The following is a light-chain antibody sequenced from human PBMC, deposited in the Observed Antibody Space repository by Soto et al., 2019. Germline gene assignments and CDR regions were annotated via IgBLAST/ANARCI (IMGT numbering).Light chain of an antibody. CDR3: QQYNSYLYT. CDR2: DAS. Sequence: DIQMTQSPSTLSASVGDRVTITCRASQSISSWFAWDQQKPGKAPKLLIYDASSLESVVPSRFSGSVSGTEFTLTISSLQPDEVATYYCQQYNSYLYTFGQGTKLEIK. V-gene: IGKV1-5*01. CDR1: QSISSW. J-gene: IGKJ2*01.